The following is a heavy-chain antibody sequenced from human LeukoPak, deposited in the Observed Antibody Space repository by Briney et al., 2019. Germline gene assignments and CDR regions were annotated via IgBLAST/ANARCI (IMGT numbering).Heavy chain of an antibody. J-gene: IGHJ4*02. CDR2: ISGSGGST. Sequence: GGSLRLSCAVSGFTFSNEAMGWVRQLRGGGLEWVSAISGSGGSTYYADSVKGRFTISRDNSKNTLYLQMNSLRAEDTAVYYCAKMQWLVTLTHFDYWGQGTLVTVSS. CDR3: AKMQWLVTLTHFDY. D-gene: IGHD6-19*01. V-gene: IGHV3-23*01. CDR1: GFTFSNEA.